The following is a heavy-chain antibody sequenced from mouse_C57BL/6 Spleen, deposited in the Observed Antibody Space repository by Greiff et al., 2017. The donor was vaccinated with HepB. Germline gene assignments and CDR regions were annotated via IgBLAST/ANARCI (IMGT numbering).Heavy chain of an antibody. D-gene: IGHD4-1*01. CDR1: GYTFTDYN. CDR3: ARDWDGDYAMDY. Sequence: EVQLQQSGPELVKPGASVKIPCKASGYTFTDYNMDWVKQSHGKSLEWIGDINPNNGGTIYNQKFKGKATLTVDTSSSTSYMELRSLTSEDTAVYYCARDWDGDYAMDYWGQGTSVTVSS. CDR2: INPNNGGT. J-gene: IGHJ4*01. V-gene: IGHV1-18*01.